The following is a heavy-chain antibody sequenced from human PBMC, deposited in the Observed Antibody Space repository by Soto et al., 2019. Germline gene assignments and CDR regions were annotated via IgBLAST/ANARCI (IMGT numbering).Heavy chain of an antibody. CDR3: ARAVVKSYSDHFDY. J-gene: IGHJ4*02. Sequence: PGGSLRLSCAASGFTFSDYYMSWIRQAPGKGLEWVSYISGSSPYTNYADSVKGRFTISRDNAKNSLYLQMNSLRAEDTAVYYCARAVVKSYSDHFDYWGQGTLVTVSS. CDR1: GFTFSDYY. V-gene: IGHV3-11*06. CDR2: ISGSSPYT. D-gene: IGHD1-26*01.